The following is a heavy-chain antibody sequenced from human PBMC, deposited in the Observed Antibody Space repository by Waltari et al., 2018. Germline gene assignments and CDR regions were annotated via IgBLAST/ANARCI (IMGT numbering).Heavy chain of an antibody. CDR3: AKGTGGSRKNNWFDP. D-gene: IGHD7-27*01. Sequence: EVQLVESGGGLVQPGGSLRLSCAASGFTFSSYWMSWVRQAPGKGLEWVANIKQDGSEKYYVDSVKGRFTISRDNAKNTLYLQMNSLRAEDTAVYYCAKGTGGSRKNNWFDPWGQGTLVTVSS. J-gene: IGHJ5*02. V-gene: IGHV3-7*03. CDR1: GFTFSSYW. CDR2: IKQDGSEK.